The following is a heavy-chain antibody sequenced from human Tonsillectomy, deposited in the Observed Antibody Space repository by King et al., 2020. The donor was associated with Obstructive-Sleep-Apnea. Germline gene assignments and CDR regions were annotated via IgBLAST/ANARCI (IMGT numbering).Heavy chain of an antibody. CDR3: ASGNSTSPGY. J-gene: IGHJ4*02. Sequence: LQLQESGPGLVKPSGTLSLTCAVSGGSISSTNWWSWVRQPPGKGLEWIGEIYHSGCTNYNPSLKNRVTISIDKSENQFSLQLTSMTAADTAVYYCASGNSTSPGYWGQGTLVTVSS. CDR1: GGSISSTNW. V-gene: IGHV4-4*02. CDR2: IYHSGCT. D-gene: IGHD2/OR15-2a*01.